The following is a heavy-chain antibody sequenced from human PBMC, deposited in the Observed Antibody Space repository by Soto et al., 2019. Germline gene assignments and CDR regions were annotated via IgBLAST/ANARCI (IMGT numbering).Heavy chain of an antibody. CDR3: ARPSGRYCSSTSCYLAQLWSHDAFDI. J-gene: IGHJ3*02. Sequence: GGSLRLSCAASGFTFSSYGMHWVRQAPGKGLEWVAVIWYDGSNKYYADSVKGRFTISRDNSKNTLYVQMNSLRAEDTAVYYCARPSGRYCSSTSCYLAQLWSHDAFDIWGQGTMVTVSS. CDR2: IWYDGSNK. CDR1: GFTFSSYG. V-gene: IGHV3-33*01. D-gene: IGHD2-2*01.